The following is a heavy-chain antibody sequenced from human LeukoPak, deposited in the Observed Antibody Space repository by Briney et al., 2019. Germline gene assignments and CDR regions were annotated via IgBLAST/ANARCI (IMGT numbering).Heavy chain of an antibody. D-gene: IGHD3-3*01. J-gene: IGHJ6*03. CDR1: GFTFSSYG. CDR3: SREWLPSSYYYYMDV. V-gene: IGHV3-33*01. CDR2: RWYDGSNK. Sequence: GGSLRLSCAASGFTFSSYGMHWVGQAPGKGLDWVAVRWYDGSNKYYADSVKGRFTISRDNSKNTLYLQMNSLRAEDTAVYYCSREWLPSSYYYYMDVWGKGTTVTVSS.